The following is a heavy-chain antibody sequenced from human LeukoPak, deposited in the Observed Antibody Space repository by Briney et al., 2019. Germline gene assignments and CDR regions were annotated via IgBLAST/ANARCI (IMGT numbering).Heavy chain of an antibody. D-gene: IGHD3-10*01. Sequence: SSETLSLTCTVSGGSISNYYWSWIRQPPGKGLEWIGYIYYSWSTNYNPSLKSRVTISVDTSKNQFSLKLSSVTAADTAVYYCARGPKVANYYGSGTPRPYYYYGMDVWGQGTTVTVSS. J-gene: IGHJ6*02. V-gene: IGHV4-59*12. CDR1: GGSISNYY. CDR3: ARGPKVANYYGSGTPRPYYYYGMDV. CDR2: IYYSWST.